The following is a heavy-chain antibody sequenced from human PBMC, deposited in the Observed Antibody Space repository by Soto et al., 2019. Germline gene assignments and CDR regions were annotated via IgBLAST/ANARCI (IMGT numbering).Heavy chain of an antibody. J-gene: IGHJ6*02. V-gene: IGHV1-24*01. CDR2: FDPEDGET. CDR1: GYTLTELS. CDR3: AADLKGTSSVYYYYYGMDV. D-gene: IGHD2-15*01. Sequence: ASVKVSCKVSGYTLTELSMHWVRQAPGKGLEWMGGFDPEDGETIYAQKFQGRVTITRDMSTSTAYMELSSLRSEDTAVYYCAADLKGTSSVYYYYYGMDVWGQGTTVTVSS.